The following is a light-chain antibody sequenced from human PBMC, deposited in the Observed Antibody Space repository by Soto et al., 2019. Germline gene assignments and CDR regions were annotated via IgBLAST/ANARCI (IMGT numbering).Light chain of an antibody. V-gene: IGLV2-14*01. J-gene: IGLJ1*01. Sequence: QSVLTQPASVSGSPGQSITISCTGTSRDVGGFNFVSWYQHHQGKAPKLIIYEVSDRPSGVSSRFSGSKSGSTASLTISGLQTEDEADYYCSSYTISGTLVFGTGTKVTVL. CDR2: EVS. CDR1: SRDVGGFNF. CDR3: SSYTISGTLV.